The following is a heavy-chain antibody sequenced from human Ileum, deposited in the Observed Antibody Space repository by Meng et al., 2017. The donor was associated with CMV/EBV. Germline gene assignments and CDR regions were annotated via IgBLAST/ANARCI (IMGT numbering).Heavy chain of an antibody. CDR1: SYN. J-gene: IGHJ4*02. Sequence: SYNGNWIRQTGETTVKWIEWIGETNGKGSYNPSLSTRVPMAIAVSKTQFSLNLTSVSAADTAVYYCARGGYSSPDTYQYFNYWGRGILVTVSS. CDR3: ARGGYSSPDTYQYFNY. V-gene: IGHV4-4*07. D-gene: IGHD2-15*01. CDR2: IGETNGKG.